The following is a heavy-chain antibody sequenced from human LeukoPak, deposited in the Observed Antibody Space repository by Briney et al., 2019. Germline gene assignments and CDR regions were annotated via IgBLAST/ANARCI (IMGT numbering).Heavy chain of an antibody. Sequence: ASVKVSCKASGYTFTSYYMHWVRQAPGQGLEWMGIINPSGGSTSYAQKFQGRVTMTRDMSKSTVYMELSSLRSEDTAVYYCARGAPGYSYGNGYMDVWGKGTTVTVSS. D-gene: IGHD5-18*01. CDR2: INPSGGST. V-gene: IGHV1-46*01. J-gene: IGHJ6*03. CDR1: GYTFTSYY. CDR3: ARGAPGYSYGNGYMDV.